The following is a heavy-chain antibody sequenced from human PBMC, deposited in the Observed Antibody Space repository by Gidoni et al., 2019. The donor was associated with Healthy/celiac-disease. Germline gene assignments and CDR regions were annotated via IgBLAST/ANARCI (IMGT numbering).Heavy chain of an antibody. CDR3: ARAPEAVAGFYLYYYGMDV. D-gene: IGHD6-19*01. Sequence: EVQLVESGGGLVQPGGSLILSCAASGFTFSSYSMNWVRQAPGKGLEWVSYISSSSSTIYYADSVKGRFTISRDNAKNSLYLQMNSLRDEDTAVYYCARAPEAVAGFYLYYYGMDVWGQGTTVTVSS. CDR2: ISSSSSTI. V-gene: IGHV3-48*02. CDR1: GFTFSSYS. J-gene: IGHJ6*02.